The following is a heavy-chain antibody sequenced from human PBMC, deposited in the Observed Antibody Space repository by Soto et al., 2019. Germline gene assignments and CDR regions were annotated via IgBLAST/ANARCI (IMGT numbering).Heavy chain of an antibody. D-gene: IGHD2-15*01. CDR3: ARGGYYYYGMDV. V-gene: IGHV2-70*04. CDR2: IDWDDDK. Sequence: SGPTLVNPTQTLTLTCTFSGFSLSTSGMRVSWIRQPPGKALEWLARIDWDDDKFYSTSLKTRLTISKDTSKNQVVLTMTNMDPVDTATYYCARGGYYYYGMDVWGQGTRVTFSS. CDR1: GFSLSTSGMR. J-gene: IGHJ6*02.